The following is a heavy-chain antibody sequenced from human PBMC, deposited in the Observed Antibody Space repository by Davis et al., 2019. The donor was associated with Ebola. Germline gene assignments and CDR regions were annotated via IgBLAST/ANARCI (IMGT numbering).Heavy chain of an antibody. J-gene: IGHJ4*02. V-gene: IGHV3-74*01. CDR2: IDNDGSRR. D-gene: IGHD3-16*01. CDR1: GFTFSSQW. CDR3: ATRPGSEDLGAFDY. Sequence: PGGSLRPSCVASGFTFSSQWMHWVRQAPGKGLMWVSYIDNDGSRRNYADSVKGRFTISRDNAKNTVYLQMNSVRADDTAVYYCATRPGSEDLGAFDYWGQGTMVAVSS.